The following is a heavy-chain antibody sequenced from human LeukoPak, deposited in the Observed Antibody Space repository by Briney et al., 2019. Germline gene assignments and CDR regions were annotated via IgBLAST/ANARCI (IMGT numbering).Heavy chain of an antibody. CDR3: ARELHSRYFDSLDC. CDR1: GFTVSSNY. D-gene: IGHD3-9*01. V-gene: IGHV3-48*01. CDR2: ISSSSSII. J-gene: IGHJ4*02. Sequence: PGGSLRLSCAPSGFTVSSNYMSWVRQAPGKGLEWVSYISSSSSIIYYEDSVKGRFTISRDNANNAVHLQMDSLRVEDTAVYYCARELHSRYFDSLDCWGQGTLVTVSS.